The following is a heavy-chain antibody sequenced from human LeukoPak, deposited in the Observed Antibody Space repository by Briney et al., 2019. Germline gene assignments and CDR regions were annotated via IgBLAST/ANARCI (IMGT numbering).Heavy chain of an antibody. CDR3: AARDNGNDLSSYHGMDV. CDR1: GGSLRRYV. J-gene: IGHJ6*04. V-gene: IGHV1-69*06. D-gene: IGHD1-1*01. CDR2: IMPVLDTG. Sequence: VASVKVSCKASGGSLRRYVFAWVRQAPGQGLEWMGGIMPVLDTGSYAQGFQGRVTITADRSTSTAYMELRSLRPEDTALYYCAARDNGNDLSSYHGMDVWGNGTTVTVSS.